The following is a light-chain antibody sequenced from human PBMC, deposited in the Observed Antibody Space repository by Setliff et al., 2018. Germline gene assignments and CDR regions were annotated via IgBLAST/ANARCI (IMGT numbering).Light chain of an antibody. Sequence: SALTQPASVSGSPGQSVTISCTGTNNDVGAYNYVSWYQQHPGKAPKFMIYDVSKRSSGASDRFSASKSGNTASLTISGLQAEDEANYYCSSFTSSTTYVFGTGTKVTVL. CDR2: DVS. CDR3: SSFTSSTTYV. V-gene: IGLV2-14*03. J-gene: IGLJ1*01. CDR1: NNDVGAYNY.